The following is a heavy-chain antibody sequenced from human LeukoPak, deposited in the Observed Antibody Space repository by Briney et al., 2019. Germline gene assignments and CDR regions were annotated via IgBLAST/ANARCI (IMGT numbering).Heavy chain of an antibody. CDR2: INPSGGST. CDR1: GYTFTSYY. Sequence: ASVKVSCKASGYTFTSYYMHWVRQAPGQGLEWMGIINPSGGSTNYAQKFQGRVTMTRDMSTSTVYMELSSLRSEDTAVYYCARDISSTSGSYYYYYYMDVWGKGTTVTVSS. J-gene: IGHJ6*03. D-gene: IGHD2-2*01. CDR3: ARDISSTSGSYYYYYYMDV. V-gene: IGHV1-46*01.